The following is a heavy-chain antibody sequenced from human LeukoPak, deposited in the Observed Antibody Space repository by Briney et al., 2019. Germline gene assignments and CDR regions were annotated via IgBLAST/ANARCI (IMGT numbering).Heavy chain of an antibody. D-gene: IGHD3-10*01. CDR1: GFTFSRNG. V-gene: IGHV3-23*01. Sequence: GGSLRLSCAASGFTFSRNGMTWVRQAPGKGLEWVSAISGSGGNTYYADSVKGRFTISRDNSKNTLYLQMNSLRAEDTAVYYCAKDRRAGSYDYWGQGTLVTISS. J-gene: IGHJ4*02. CDR2: ISGSGGNT. CDR3: AKDRRAGSYDY.